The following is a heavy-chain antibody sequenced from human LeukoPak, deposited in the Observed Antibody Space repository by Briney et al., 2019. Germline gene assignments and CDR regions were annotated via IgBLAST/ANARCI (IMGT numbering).Heavy chain of an antibody. CDR3: ARHSRFKTGTTGWFDP. Sequence: PSETLSLTCTVSGGSISSSSYYWGWIRQPPGKGLEWIGSIYYSGSTYYNPSLKSRVTISVDTSKNQFSLKLSSVTAADTAVYYCARHSRFKTGTTGWFDPWGQGTLVTVSS. J-gene: IGHJ5*02. D-gene: IGHD1-1*01. V-gene: IGHV4-39*01. CDR1: GGSISSSSYY. CDR2: IYYSGST.